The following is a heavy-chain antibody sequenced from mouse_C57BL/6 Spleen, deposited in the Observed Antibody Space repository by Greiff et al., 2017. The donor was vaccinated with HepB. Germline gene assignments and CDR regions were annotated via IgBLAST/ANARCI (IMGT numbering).Heavy chain of an antibody. CDR2: ISNGGGST. J-gene: IGHJ4*01. Sequence: EVMLVESGGGLVQPGGSLKLSCAASGFTFSDYYMYWVRQTPEKRLEWVAYISNGGGSTYYPDTVKGRFTISRDNAKNTLYLQMSRLKSEDTAMYYCARRRGNFYAMDYWGQGTSVTVSS. CDR3: ARRRGNFYAMDY. CDR1: GFTFSDYY. V-gene: IGHV5-12*01.